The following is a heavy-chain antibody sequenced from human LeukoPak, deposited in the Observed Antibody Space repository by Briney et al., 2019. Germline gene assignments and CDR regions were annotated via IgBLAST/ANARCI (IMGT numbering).Heavy chain of an antibody. CDR3: ARIAAAYYYYMDV. V-gene: IGHV3-7*01. D-gene: IGHD6-13*01. CDR1: GFTFSSYW. CDR2: IKQDGSEN. Sequence: SGGSLRLSCAASGFTFSSYWMSWVRQAPGKGRGWVANIKQDGSENYYVDSVKGRFTISRDNAKNSLYLQMNSLRAEDTAVYYCARIAAAYYYYMDVWGKGTTVTVSS. J-gene: IGHJ6*03.